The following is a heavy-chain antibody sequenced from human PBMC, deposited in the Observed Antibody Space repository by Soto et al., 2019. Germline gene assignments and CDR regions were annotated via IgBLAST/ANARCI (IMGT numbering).Heavy chain of an antibody. CDR2: INHSGST. CDR3: ARALWAGNWFDP. V-gene: IGHV4-34*01. D-gene: IGHD3-16*01. J-gene: IGHJ5*02. Sequence: SETLSLTCAVYGGSFSGYYWSWIRQPPGKGLEWIGEINHSGSTNYNPSLKSRVTISVDTSKNQFSLKLSSVTAADTAVYYCARALWAGNWFDPWGQGTRVTVSS. CDR1: GGSFSGYY.